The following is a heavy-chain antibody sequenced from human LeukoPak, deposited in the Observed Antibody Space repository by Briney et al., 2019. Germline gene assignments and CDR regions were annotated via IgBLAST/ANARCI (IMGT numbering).Heavy chain of an antibody. CDR2: ISSSGSTI. Sequence: GGSLRLFCAASGFTFSSYEMNWVRQAAGKGLEWVSYISSSGSTIYYADSVKGRFTISRDNAKNSLYLQMNSLRAEDTAVYYCARENAVVVVTAADAFDIWGQGTMVTVSS. D-gene: IGHD2-21*02. V-gene: IGHV3-48*03. J-gene: IGHJ3*02. CDR1: GFTFSSYE. CDR3: ARENAVVVVTAADAFDI.